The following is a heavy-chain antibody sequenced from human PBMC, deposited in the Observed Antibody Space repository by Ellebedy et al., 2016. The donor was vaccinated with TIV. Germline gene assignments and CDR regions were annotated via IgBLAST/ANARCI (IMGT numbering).Heavy chain of an antibody. CDR2: IKQDGSEK. CDR1: GFTFSSYW. V-gene: IGHV3-7*01. D-gene: IGHD2-2*01. CDR3: AKAGDIVVVPAAIGNY. Sequence: GESLKISXAASGFTFSSYWMSWVRQAPGKGLEWVANIKQDGSEKYYVDSVKGRFTISRDNAKNSLYLQMNSLRAEDTAVYYCAKAGDIVVVPAAIGNYWGQGTLVTVSS. J-gene: IGHJ4*02.